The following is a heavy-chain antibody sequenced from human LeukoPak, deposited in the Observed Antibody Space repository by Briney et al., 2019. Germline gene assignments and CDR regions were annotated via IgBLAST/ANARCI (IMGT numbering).Heavy chain of an antibody. V-gene: IGHV3-48*02. CDR2: ISSNTYNI. CDR3: ARDLNWAFDY. D-gene: IGHD7-27*01. J-gene: IGHJ4*02. Sequence: PGGSLRLSCAASGFTFNSYSMNWGRQAPGKGLEWVSYISSNTYNIYYADSVKGRFTISRDNAKNSLYLQMNSLRDEDTAVYYCARDLNWAFDYWGKGNVDPVSS. CDR1: GFTFNSYS.